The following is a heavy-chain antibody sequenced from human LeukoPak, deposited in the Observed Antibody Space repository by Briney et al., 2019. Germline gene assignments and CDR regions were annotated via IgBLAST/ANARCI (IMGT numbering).Heavy chain of an antibody. CDR1: GGTFSSYA. Sequence: ASVKVSCKASGGTFSSYAISWVRQAPGQGLEWMGWINPNSGGTNYAQKFQGRVTMTTDTSTSTAYMELRSLRSDDTAVYYCAREREYHDFWSGYDYWGQGTLVTVSS. D-gene: IGHD3-3*01. CDR3: AREREYHDFWSGYDY. V-gene: IGHV1-18*01. J-gene: IGHJ4*02. CDR2: INPNSGGT.